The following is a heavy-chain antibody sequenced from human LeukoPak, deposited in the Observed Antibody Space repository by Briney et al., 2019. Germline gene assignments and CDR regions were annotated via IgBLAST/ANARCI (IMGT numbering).Heavy chain of an antibody. D-gene: IGHD3-10*02. J-gene: IGHJ6*02. CDR1: GFTFSSYS. CDR3: ARDQGVRGRSYGMDV. CDR2: ISSCSSTI. V-gene: IGHV3-48*04. Sequence: GGSLRLSCAASGFTFSSYSMNWVRQAPGKGLEWVSYISSCSSTIYYADSVKGRFTISRDNAKNSLYLQMNSLRAEDTAVYYCARDQGVRGRSYGMDVWGQGTTVTVSS.